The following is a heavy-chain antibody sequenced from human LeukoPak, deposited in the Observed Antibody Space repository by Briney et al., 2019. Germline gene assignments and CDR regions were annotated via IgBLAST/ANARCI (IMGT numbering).Heavy chain of an antibody. CDR2: ISYDGSNK. CDR1: VFTFSSYA. J-gene: IGHJ5*02. CDR3: ARDPKAPPNVGWFDP. Sequence: SGRSLRLSCAASVFTFSSYAMHWVRQAPGKGLEWVAVISYDGSNKYYADSVKGRFTISRDNSKNTLYLQMNSLRAEDTAVYYCARDPKAPPNVGWFDPWGQGTLVTVSS. V-gene: IGHV3-30*04.